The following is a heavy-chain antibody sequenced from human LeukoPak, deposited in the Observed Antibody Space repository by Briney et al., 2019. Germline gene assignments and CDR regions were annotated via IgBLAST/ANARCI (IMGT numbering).Heavy chain of an antibody. V-gene: IGHV3-48*01. CDR1: GFSFSSYG. J-gene: IGHJ3*02. CDR2: ISSSSTI. Sequence: GGSLRLSCAASGFSFSSYGMNWVRQAPGKGLEWVSYISSSSTIYYADSVKGRFTISRDNAKNSLYLQMNSLRAEDTAVYYCARDVDLAGGVAFDIWGQGTMVTVSS. CDR3: ARDVDLAGGVAFDI. D-gene: IGHD2-8*02.